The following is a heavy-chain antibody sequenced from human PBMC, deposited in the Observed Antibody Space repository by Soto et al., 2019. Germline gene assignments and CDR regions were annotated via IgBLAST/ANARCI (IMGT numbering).Heavy chain of an antibody. CDR2: ISGSGGST. CDR3: AKDIANWNDVFDY. D-gene: IGHD1-1*01. J-gene: IGHJ4*02. V-gene: IGHV3-23*01. CDR1: GVTFSSYA. Sequence: PGGSLSLSCAASGVTFSSYAMSWVRQAPGKGLEWVSAISGSGGSTYYADSVKGRFTISRDNSKNTLYLQMNSLRAEDTAVYYCAKDIANWNDVFDYWGQGTLVTVSS.